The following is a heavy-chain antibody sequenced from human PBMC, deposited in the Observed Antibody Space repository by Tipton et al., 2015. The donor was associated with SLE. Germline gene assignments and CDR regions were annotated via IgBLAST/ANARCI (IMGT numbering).Heavy chain of an antibody. CDR3: TRDLNSYYYDSSGWFDP. D-gene: IGHD3-22*01. CDR1: GFTFGDYA. Sequence: SLRLSCTASGFTFGDYAMSWFRQAPGKGLEWVGFIRSKAYGGTTEYAASVKGRFTISRDDSKSIAYLQMNSLKTEDTAVYYCTRDLNSYYYDSSGWFDPWGQGTLVTVSS. V-gene: IGHV3-49*03. CDR2: IRSKAYGGTT. J-gene: IGHJ5*02.